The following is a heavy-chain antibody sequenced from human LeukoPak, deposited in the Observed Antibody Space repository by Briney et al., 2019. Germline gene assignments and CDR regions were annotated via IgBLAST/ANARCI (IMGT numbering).Heavy chain of an antibody. Sequence: GASVKVSCKASGYTFTSYGISWVRQAPGQGLEWVGWISAYNGNTNYAQKLQGRVTMTTDTSTSTAYMELRSLRSDDTAVYYCARFIAVARRGYYFDYWGQGTLVTVSS. J-gene: IGHJ4*02. CDR1: GYTFTSYG. V-gene: IGHV1-18*01. D-gene: IGHD6-19*01. CDR3: ARFIAVARRGYYFDY. CDR2: ISAYNGNT.